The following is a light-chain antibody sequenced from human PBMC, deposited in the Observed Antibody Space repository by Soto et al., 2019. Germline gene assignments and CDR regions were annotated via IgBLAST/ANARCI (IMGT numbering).Light chain of an antibody. CDR3: QQRSSWPIT. J-gene: IGKJ5*01. CDR1: QSVGRNY. Sequence: LLFTQSPGTLSCSPGERATLSCRASQSVGRNYLAWYQQRPGQAPRLLINDASRRATGIPDRFSGSGSGADFTLTISSLEPEDFAVYYCQQRSSWPITFGQGTRLEI. CDR2: DAS. V-gene: IGKV3D-20*02.